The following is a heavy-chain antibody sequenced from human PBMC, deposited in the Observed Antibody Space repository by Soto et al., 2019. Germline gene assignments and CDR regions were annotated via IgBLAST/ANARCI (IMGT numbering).Heavy chain of an antibody. CDR1: SGTIRSSDW. V-gene: IGHV4-4*02. Sequence: SETQSLTCTVSSGTIRSSDWWSWVRQPPGKGLEWIGEIYHSGSTNYNPSLKSRVTISVDKSKNQFPLKLSSVTAADTAVYYCARDSGWYYFNYWGQGTLVTVSS. CDR2: IYHSGST. CDR3: ARDSGWYYFNY. J-gene: IGHJ4*02. D-gene: IGHD6-19*01.